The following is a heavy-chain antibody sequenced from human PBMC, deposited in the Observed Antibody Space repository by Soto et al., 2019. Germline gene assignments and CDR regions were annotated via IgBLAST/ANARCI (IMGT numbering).Heavy chain of an antibody. CDR3: TTDRGYLTFDY. CDR2: IKKDGSEE. D-gene: IGHD3-22*01. J-gene: IGHJ4*02. Sequence: PGGSLRLSCATSGFTFRTYWMSWVRQAPGKGLEWVACIKKDGSEEYYVDSVRGRFTISRDNAKNSLYLQMNSLRAEDTAMYYCTTDRGYLTFDYWGPGTLVTVSS. V-gene: IGHV3-7*01. CDR1: GFTFRTYW.